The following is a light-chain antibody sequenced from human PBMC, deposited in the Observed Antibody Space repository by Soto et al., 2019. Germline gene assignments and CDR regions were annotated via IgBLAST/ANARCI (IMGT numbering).Light chain of an antibody. V-gene: IGKV1-33*01. CDR1: QDISSY. Sequence: DIQLTQSPSSMSASVEDRVIITCRASQDISSYLNWYQQKPGKAGKLLIYDASNLEPGVPSRFSGSGAETDFTFTISSLQPEDIATYYCQQYDNLPPLTFGGGTKVAIK. CDR2: DAS. CDR3: QQYDNLPPLT. J-gene: IGKJ4*01.